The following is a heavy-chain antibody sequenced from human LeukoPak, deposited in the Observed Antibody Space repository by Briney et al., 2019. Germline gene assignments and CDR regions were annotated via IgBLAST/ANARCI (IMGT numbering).Heavy chain of an antibody. V-gene: IGHV1-46*01. D-gene: IGHD3-10*01. CDR1: GYTFTSNY. Sequence: ASVKVSCKASGYTFTSNYIHWVRQAPGQGLEWKGIINPSGGSTSYAQKFQGRVTMTRDTSTSTVYMELSSLRSEDTAVYYCLYMVRGVHTWGQGTLVTVSS. J-gene: IGHJ5*02. CDR2: INPSGGST. CDR3: LYMVRGVHT.